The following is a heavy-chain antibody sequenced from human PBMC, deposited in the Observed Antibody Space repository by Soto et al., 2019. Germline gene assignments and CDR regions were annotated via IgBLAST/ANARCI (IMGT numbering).Heavy chain of an antibody. Sequence: ETLSLTCAVYGGSFSGYFWSWIRQPPGKGLEWIGEINHSGSTNYNPSLKSRVTISVDTSKNQFSLKLSSVTAADTAVYYCARPGSVYYTAFDYWGQGTLVIVSS. CDR3: ARPGSVYYTAFDY. V-gene: IGHV4-34*01. D-gene: IGHD3-22*01. J-gene: IGHJ4*02. CDR2: INHSGST. CDR1: GGSFSGYF.